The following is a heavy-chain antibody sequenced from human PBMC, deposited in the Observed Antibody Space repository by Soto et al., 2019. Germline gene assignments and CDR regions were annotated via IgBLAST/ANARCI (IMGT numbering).Heavy chain of an antibody. CDR3: ARERGVLSEAFDI. CDR1: GDSVSRNSAA. D-gene: IGHD3-10*01. V-gene: IGHV6-1*01. J-gene: IGHJ3*02. CDR2: TYYRPKWYN. Sequence: PSQNLSLTCVSSGDSVSRNSAAWNWLRQSPSRGLEWLGRTYYRPKWYNDYVLSVKSRITINPHTSKNQFSLQPNSVTPEDTAVYYCARERGVLSEAFDIWGQGTVVTVSS.